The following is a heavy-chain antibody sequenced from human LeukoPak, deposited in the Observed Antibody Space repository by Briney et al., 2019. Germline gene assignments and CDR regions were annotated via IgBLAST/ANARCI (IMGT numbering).Heavy chain of an antibody. D-gene: IGHD3-10*01. V-gene: IGHV3-21*01. CDR3: ARDAMVRGVIGDY. CDR2: ISSSSSYI. Sequence: GGSLRLSRAASGFTFSSYSMNWVRQAPGKGLEWVSSISSSSSYIYYADSVKGRFTISRDNAKNSLYLQMNSLRAEDTAVYYCARDAMVRGVIGDYWGQGTLVTVSS. J-gene: IGHJ4*02. CDR1: GFTFSSYS.